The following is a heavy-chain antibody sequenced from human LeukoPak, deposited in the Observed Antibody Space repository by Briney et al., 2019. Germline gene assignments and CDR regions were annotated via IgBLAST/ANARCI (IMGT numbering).Heavy chain of an antibody. CDR1: GFTFSSYG. D-gene: IGHD3-22*01. CDR2: IWYGGTNK. Sequence: GGSLRLSCVASGFTFSSYGMHWVRQAPGKGLEWVAVIWYGGTNKYYADSVKGRFTISRDSSKNTLYLQMNSLRAEDTAVYYCARAAYDSSGYLTLWGQGTLVTVSS. V-gene: IGHV3-33*01. CDR3: ARAAYDSSGYLTL. J-gene: IGHJ4*02.